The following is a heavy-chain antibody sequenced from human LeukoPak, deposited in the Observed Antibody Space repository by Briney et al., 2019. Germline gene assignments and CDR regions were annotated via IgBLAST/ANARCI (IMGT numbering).Heavy chain of an antibody. V-gene: IGHV3-30*19. J-gene: IGHJ6*03. D-gene: IGHD6-19*01. CDR2: IKYDGTDK. CDR1: GFTFSIYG. CDR3: ARALRGSGWYGYYYYYMDV. Sequence: PGGSPRLSCATSGFTFSIYGMYWVRQAPGKGLEWLTFIKYDGTDKYYVDSVKGRFTISRDNSKNTLYLQMNSLRAEDTAVYYCARALRGSGWYGYYYYYMDVWGKGTTVTISS.